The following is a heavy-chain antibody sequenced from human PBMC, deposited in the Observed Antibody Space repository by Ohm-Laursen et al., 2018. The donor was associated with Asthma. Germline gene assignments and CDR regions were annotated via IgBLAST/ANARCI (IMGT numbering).Heavy chain of an antibody. V-gene: IGHV3-30-3*01. CDR2: ISYDGSNK. Sequence: SLRLSCAASGFTFSSYAMHWVRQAPGKGLEWVAVISYDGSNKYYADSVKGRFTISRDNSKNTLYLQMNSPRAEDTAVYYCARDQGTVTTVGYYYYGMDVWGQGTTVTVSS. CDR3: ARDQGTVTTVGYYYYGMDV. D-gene: IGHD4-11*01. CDR1: GFTFSSYA. J-gene: IGHJ6*02.